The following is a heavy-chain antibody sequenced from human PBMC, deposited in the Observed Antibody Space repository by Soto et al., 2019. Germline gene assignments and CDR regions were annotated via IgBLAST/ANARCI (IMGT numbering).Heavy chain of an antibody. D-gene: IGHD1-26*01. CDR2: INSGSTSV. V-gene: IGHV3-48*01. CDR3: TSSASPDAY. CDR1: GFDFNSYS. J-gene: IGHJ4*02. Sequence: EVQLVESGGGLVQPGGSLRLSCVASGFDFNSYSMNWVRQAPGKGLEWISYINSGSTSVFYADSVKGRFTISRDNAKHALYLQMNRLRAEDTAVYYCTSSASPDAYWGQGTLVTVSS.